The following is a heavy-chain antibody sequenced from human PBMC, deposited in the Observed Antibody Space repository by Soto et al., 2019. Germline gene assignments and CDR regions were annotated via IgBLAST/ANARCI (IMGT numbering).Heavy chain of an antibody. CDR2: ISSSGSTI. J-gene: IGHJ5*02. Sequence: GGSLRLSCAASGFNFSSYEMNWVRQASGKGLERVSYISSSGSTIYYAASVKGRFTISRDNAKNSLYLQMNSLRAEDTAVYYCARSTHTPTWGQGTLVTVPS. CDR3: ARSTHTPT. CDR1: GFNFSSYE. V-gene: IGHV3-48*03.